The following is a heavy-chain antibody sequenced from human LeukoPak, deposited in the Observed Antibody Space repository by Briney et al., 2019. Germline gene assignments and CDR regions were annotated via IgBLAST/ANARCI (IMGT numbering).Heavy chain of an antibody. CDR1: GYTFTTYY. V-gene: IGHV1-46*01. J-gene: IGHJ4*02. Sequence: GASVKVSCKVSGYTFTTYYIHWVRQAPGQGLEWMGVIDPSGGSTTYAQKFQGRVSLTSDTSTSTVYIELRSLRSDDTAVYYCARGRGSGTYSVRDFDYWGQGTLVTVSS. D-gene: IGHD3-10*01. CDR3: ARGRGSGTYSVRDFDY. CDR2: IDPSGGST.